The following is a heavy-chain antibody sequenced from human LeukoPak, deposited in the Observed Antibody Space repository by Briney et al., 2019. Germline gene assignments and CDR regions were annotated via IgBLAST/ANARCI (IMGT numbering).Heavy chain of an antibody. CDR2: INHSGST. CDR3: ARGRYDFWSGYSFAEGHWDY. J-gene: IGHJ4*02. CDR1: GGSISSSSYY. D-gene: IGHD3-3*01. V-gene: IGHV4-39*07. Sequence: SETLSLTCTVSGGSISSSSYYWSWIRQPPGKGLEWIGEINHSGSTNYNPSLKSRVTISVDTSKSQFSLKLSSVTAADTAVYYCARGRYDFWSGYSFAEGHWDYWGQGTLVTVSS.